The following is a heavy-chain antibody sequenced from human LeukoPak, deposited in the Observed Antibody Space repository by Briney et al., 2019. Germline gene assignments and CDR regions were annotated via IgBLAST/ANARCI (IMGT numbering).Heavy chain of an antibody. CDR2: ISSGGSIS. V-gene: IGHV3-11*04. CDR1: GFTFSDYY. D-gene: IGHD1-26*01. CDR3: AKGRGWEASYYYYYMDV. Sequence: GGSLRLSCAASGFTFSDYYMNWIRQAPGKGLEWVSYISSGGSISYYTDSVKGRFTISRDNSKNTLYLQMNSLRAEDTAVYYCAKGRGWEASYYYYYMDVWGKGTTVTISS. J-gene: IGHJ6*03.